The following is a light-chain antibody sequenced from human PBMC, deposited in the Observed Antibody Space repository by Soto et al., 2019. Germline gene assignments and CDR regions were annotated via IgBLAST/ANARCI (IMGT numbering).Light chain of an antibody. V-gene: IGKV3-11*01. CDR2: DAS. CDR3: QQRSNWPLT. Sequence: EIVLTQSPATLSLSPGERATLSCGASQSVSSYLAWHQQKPGQAPRLLIYDASNRATGIPARFSGSGSGTDFTLTISSLEPEDFAVYYCQQRSNWPLTFGGGTKVEIK. CDR1: QSVSSY. J-gene: IGKJ4*01.